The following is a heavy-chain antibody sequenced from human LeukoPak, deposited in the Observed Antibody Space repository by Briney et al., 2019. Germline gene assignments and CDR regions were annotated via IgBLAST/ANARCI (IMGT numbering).Heavy chain of an antibody. CDR1: GGSFSGYY. J-gene: IGHJ3*02. V-gene: IGHV4-34*01. CDR2: INHSGST. D-gene: IGHD4-17*01. CDR3: AGSVGAVTTFAFDI. Sequence: SETLSLTCAVYGGSFSGYYWSWIRQPPGKGLEWIGEINHSGSTNYNPSLKSRVTISVDTSKNQFSLKLSSVTAADTAVYYCAGSVGAVTTFAFDIWGQGTMVTVSS.